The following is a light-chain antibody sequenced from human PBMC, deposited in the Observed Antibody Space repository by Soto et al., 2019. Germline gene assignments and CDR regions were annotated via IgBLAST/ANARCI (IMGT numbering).Light chain of an antibody. CDR3: SSYTSSSTLNYV. V-gene: IGLV2-14*01. CDR2: DVS. J-gene: IGLJ1*01. Sequence: QSALTQPASVSGSPGQSITISCTGTSSDGGGYNYVSWYQQHPGKSPKLMIYDVSNRPSGVSNRFSGSKSGNTASLTISGLQAEDEAEYYCSSYTSSSTLNYVFGTGTQLTVL. CDR1: SSDGGGYNY.